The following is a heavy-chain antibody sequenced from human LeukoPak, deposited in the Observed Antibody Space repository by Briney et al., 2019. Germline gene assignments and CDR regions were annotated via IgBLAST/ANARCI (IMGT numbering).Heavy chain of an antibody. CDR1: GFTFSSYV. CDR2: ISGSGITT. D-gene: IGHD3-10*01. J-gene: IGHJ4*02. V-gene: IGHV3-23*01. Sequence: PGGSLRLSCAASGFTFSSYVMSWVRQAPGKGLEWVSDISGSGITTYCADSVKGRFTISGDNSQNTLYLQMNSLRAEDTAIYYCAIEGFLKDFDFWGQGTLVTVSS. CDR3: AIEGFLKDFDF.